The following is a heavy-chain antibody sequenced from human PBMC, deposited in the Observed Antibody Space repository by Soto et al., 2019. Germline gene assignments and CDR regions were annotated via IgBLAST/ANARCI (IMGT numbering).Heavy chain of an antibody. Sequence: ETLSLTCTVSGGSISSYYWSWIRQPPGKGLEWIGYIYYSGCTNYNPSLKSRVTISVDTSKNQFSLKLSSVTAADTAVYYCARDLLGTAEGYYGMDVWGQGTTVTVSS. J-gene: IGHJ6*02. D-gene: IGHD1-1*01. CDR1: GGSISSYY. V-gene: IGHV4-59*01. CDR2: IYYSGCT. CDR3: ARDLLGTAEGYYGMDV.